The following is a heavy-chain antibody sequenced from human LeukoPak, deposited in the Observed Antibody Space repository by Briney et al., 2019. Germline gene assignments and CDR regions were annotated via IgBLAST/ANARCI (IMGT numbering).Heavy chain of an antibody. CDR2: IYYSGST. CDR3: ARGMYSSSWYDRLQFDP. D-gene: IGHD6-13*01. Sequence: KPSETLSLTCTVSGGSISSYYWSWIRQPLGKGLEWIGYIYYSGSTNYNPSLKSRVTISVDTSKNQFSLKLSSVTAADTAVYYCARGMYSSSWYDRLQFDPWGQGTLVTVSS. V-gene: IGHV4-59*01. CDR1: GGSISSYY. J-gene: IGHJ5*02.